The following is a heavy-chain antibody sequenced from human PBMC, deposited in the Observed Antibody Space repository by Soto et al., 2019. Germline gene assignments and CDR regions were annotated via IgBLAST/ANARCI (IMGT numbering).Heavy chain of an antibody. J-gene: IGHJ4*02. CDR3: ASSYGTSWYGDY. V-gene: IGHV1-69*01. CDR2: IIPILGTA. D-gene: IGHD6-13*01. Sequence: QVQLVQSGAEVQKPGSSVKVSCKASGGTFNNYAITWVRQAPGQGLEWMGGIIPILGTANYAQTFQGRVTITADESTSTSYMELSSLRSEDTAVYYCASSYGTSWYGDYWGQGTLVTVSS. CDR1: GGTFNNYA.